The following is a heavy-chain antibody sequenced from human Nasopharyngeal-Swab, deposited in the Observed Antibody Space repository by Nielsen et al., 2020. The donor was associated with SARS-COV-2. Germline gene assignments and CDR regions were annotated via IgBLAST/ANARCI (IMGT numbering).Heavy chain of an antibody. CDR1: GFTFSSYA. V-gene: IGHV3-64D*06. CDR3: VKEQVRGDCFDY. J-gene: IGHJ4*02. Sequence: GESLKISCSASGFTFSSYAMHWVRQAPGKGLEYVSAISNNGGSTYYADSVKGRFTISRDNSKNTLYLQMSSLRAEDTAVYYCVKEQVRGDCFDYWGQGTLVTVSS. CDR2: ISNNGGST. D-gene: IGHD2-21*01.